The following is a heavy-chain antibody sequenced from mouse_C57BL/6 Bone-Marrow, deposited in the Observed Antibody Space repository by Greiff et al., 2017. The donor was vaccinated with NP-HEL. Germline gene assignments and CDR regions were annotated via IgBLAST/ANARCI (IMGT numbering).Heavy chain of an antibody. Sequence: VQLQESGPGLVAPSQSLSITCTVSGFSLTSYGVDWVRQTPGKGLEWLGVICGGGSTNYNSALMYRLSISKDNSKSQVFLKMNSLQTDDTAMYYCAKRSKGGYFDVWGTGTTVTVSS. V-gene: IGHV2-9*01. CDR2: ICGGGST. CDR3: AKRSKGGYFDV. D-gene: IGHD1-3*01. CDR1: GFSLTSYG. J-gene: IGHJ1*03.